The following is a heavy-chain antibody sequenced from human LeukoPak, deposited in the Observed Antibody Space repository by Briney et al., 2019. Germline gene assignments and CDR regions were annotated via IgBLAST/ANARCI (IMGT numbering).Heavy chain of an antibody. Sequence: ASVKVSCKASGYTFTGYYMHWVRQAPGQGLEWMGWINPNSGGTSYAQKFQGRVTITRDTSISTAYMELSRLRSDDTAVYYCARGGGVYGGNPKYYFDYWGQGTLVTVSS. CDR1: GYTFTGYY. D-gene: IGHD4-23*01. CDR2: INPNSGGT. J-gene: IGHJ4*02. CDR3: ARGGGVYGGNPKYYFDY. V-gene: IGHV1-2*02.